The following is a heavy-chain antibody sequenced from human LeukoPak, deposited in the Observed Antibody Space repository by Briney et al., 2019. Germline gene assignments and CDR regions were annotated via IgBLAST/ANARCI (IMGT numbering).Heavy chain of an antibody. CDR2: INHSGST. J-gene: IGHJ4*02. CDR3: ARGYSSGWYTSQEFDY. Sequence: SETLSLTCAVYGGPFSGYYWSWIRQPPGKGLEWIGEINHSGSTNYNPSLKSRVTISVDTSKNQFSLKLSSVTAADTAVYYCARGYSSGWYTSQEFDYWGQGTLVTVSS. D-gene: IGHD6-19*01. V-gene: IGHV4-34*01. CDR1: GGPFSGYY.